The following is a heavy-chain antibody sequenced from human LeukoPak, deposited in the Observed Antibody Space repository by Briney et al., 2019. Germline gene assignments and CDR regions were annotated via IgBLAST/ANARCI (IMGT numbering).Heavy chain of an antibody. CDR2: MNPNSGNT. CDR3: ARGPSSSWYHGYYYGMDV. J-gene: IGHJ6*02. CDR1: VYTFTSYD. Sequence: WASLKVCCRASVYTFTSYDMNWVRQATGQGLEWMGWMNPNSGNTGYAQKFQGRVTMTRNTSISTAYMELSSLRSEDTAVYYCARGPSSSWYHGYYYGMDVWGQGTTVTVSS. D-gene: IGHD6-13*01. V-gene: IGHV1-8*01.